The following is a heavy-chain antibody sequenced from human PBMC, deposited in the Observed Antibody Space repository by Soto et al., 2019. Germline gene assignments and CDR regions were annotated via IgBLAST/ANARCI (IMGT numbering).Heavy chain of an antibody. Sequence: QVQLVQSGAEVKKPGASVKVSCKASGYTFNSYYIHWVRQAPGQGLEWMGIFNPSGGSTDYPQKLQGRVTLTRDTSTSTVYMALSSLRSEYTAISYCARGGYDGYCDLWGRGTLVTVSS. CDR3: ARGGYDGYCDL. CDR1: GYTFNSYY. CDR2: FNPSGGST. D-gene: IGHD3-3*01. J-gene: IGHJ2*01. V-gene: IGHV1-46*02.